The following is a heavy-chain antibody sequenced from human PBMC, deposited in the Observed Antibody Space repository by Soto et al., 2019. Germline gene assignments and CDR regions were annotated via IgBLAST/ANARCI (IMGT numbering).Heavy chain of an antibody. D-gene: IGHD3-10*01. Sequence: QVQLVQSGAEVKKPGASVKVSCKASGFTFSTNDINWVRQAPGQGLQWMGWMNANVDATDSPQEFKGRVTMTWNASISTAYMELSNLKSDDTAVYYCAREVVDGSSLWLDPWGQGTLFTVSS. CDR2: MNANVDAT. V-gene: IGHV1-8*01. CDR1: GFTFSTND. J-gene: IGHJ5*02. CDR3: AREVVDGSSLWLDP.